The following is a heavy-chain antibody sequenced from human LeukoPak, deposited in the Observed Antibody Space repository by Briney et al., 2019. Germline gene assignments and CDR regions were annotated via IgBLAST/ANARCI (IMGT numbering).Heavy chain of an antibody. V-gene: IGHV4-34*01. CDR3: ARARQQLVHKILDY. CDR2: INHSGST. CDR1: GGSFSGYY. J-gene: IGHJ4*02. D-gene: IGHD6-13*01. Sequence: PSETLSLTCAVYGGSFSGYYWSWIRQPPGKGLEWIGEINHSGSTNYNPSLKSRVTISVDTSKNQFSLKLSSVTAADTAVYYCARARQQLVHKILDYWGQGTLVTVSS.